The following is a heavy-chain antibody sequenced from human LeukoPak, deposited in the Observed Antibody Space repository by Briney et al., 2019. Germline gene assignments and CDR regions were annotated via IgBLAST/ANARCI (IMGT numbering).Heavy chain of an antibody. J-gene: IGHJ5*02. Sequence: SETMSLTCAVSGRSISSSNWGSWVRQPPGKGLEGIGKIYLSGRTTYSQSLKRRVTISVDKSKNQFSLKLSSGTAADTAVYYGAGGLWFGESLGGCWFDPWGQGTLVTVSS. CDR2: IYLSGRT. CDR1: GRSISSSNW. D-gene: IGHD3-10*01. CDR3: AGGLWFGESLGGCWFDP. V-gene: IGHV4-4*02.